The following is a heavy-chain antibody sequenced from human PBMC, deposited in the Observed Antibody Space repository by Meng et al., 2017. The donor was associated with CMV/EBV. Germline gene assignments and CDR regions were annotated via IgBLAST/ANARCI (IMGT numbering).Heavy chain of an antibody. V-gene: IGHV1-2*02. CDR2: INPSSGGT. D-gene: IGHD5-24*01. CDR1: DITFPGYY. Sequence: CGDGWKKPGALVKALCKACDITFPGYYMNGVRQAPGQGLEWMGWINPSSGGTNYAQKFPGRVTMTRDTSISTAYMELSRLRSDDTAVYYCARVQVRGEMATPAGYWGQGTLVTVSS. CDR3: ARVQVRGEMATPAGY. J-gene: IGHJ4*02.